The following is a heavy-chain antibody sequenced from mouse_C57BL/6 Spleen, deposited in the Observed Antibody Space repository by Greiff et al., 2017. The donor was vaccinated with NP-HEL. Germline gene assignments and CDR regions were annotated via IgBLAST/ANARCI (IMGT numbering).Heavy chain of an antibody. J-gene: IGHJ3*01. CDR2: ISSGSSTI. Sequence: EVKLVESGGGLVKPGGSLKLSCAASGFTFSDYGMHWVRQAPEKGLEWVAYISSGSSTIYYADTVKGRFTISRVNAKNTLFLQMTSLRSEDTAMYYCARAAHGGFAYWGQGTLVTVSA. CDR1: GFTFSDYG. V-gene: IGHV5-17*01. CDR3: ARAAHGGFAY.